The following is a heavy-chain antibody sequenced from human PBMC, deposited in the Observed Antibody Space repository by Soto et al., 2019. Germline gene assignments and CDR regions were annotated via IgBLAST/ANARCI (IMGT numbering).Heavy chain of an antibody. D-gene: IGHD6-13*01. CDR3: ARRGSSSWYGY. J-gene: IGHJ4*02. CDR1: GGSISSSSYY. V-gene: IGHV4-39*01. CDR2: IYYSGST. Sequence: QLQLQESGPGLVKPSETLSLTCTVSGGSISSSSYYCGWIRQPPGKGLEWIGSIYYSGSTYYNPSLKSRVTISVDTSKNQFSLKLSSVTAADTAVYYCARRGSSSWYGYWGQGTLVTVSS.